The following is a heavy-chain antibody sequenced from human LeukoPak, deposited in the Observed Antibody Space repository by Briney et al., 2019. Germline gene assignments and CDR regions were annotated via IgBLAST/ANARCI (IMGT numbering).Heavy chain of an antibody. CDR3: ARAVRFLERLPGDYYYYGMDV. CDR2: IIPILGIA. V-gene: IGHV1-69*02. D-gene: IGHD3-3*01. CDR1: GGTFSSYT. Sequence: GSSVKVSCQASGGTFSSYTISWVRQAPGQGLEWMGMIIPILGIANYAQKFQGRVTLPAHKSTSTAYMELSSMRSEDTAVYYCARAVRFLERLPGDYYYYGMDVWGQGTTVTVSS. J-gene: IGHJ6*02.